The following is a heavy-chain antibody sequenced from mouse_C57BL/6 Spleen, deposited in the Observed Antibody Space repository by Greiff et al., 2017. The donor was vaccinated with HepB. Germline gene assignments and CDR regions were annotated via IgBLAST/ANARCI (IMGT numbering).Heavy chain of an antibody. CDR2: IHPNSGST. CDR1: GYTFTSYW. Sequence: VQLQQSGAELVKPGASVKLSCKASGYTFTSYWMHWVKQRPGQGLEWIGMIHPNSGSTNYNEKFKSKATLTVDKSSSTAYMQLSSLTSEDSAVYYCAREGLTGRGFAYWGQGTLVTVSA. CDR3: AREGLTGRGFAY. J-gene: IGHJ3*01. D-gene: IGHD4-1*01. V-gene: IGHV1-64*01.